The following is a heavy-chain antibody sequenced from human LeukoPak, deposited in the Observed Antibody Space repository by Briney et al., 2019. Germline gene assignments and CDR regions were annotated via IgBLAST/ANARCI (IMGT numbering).Heavy chain of an antibody. CDR1: GGTFISYA. J-gene: IGHJ4*02. V-gene: IGHV1-69*04. D-gene: IGHD3-22*01. Sequence: SVKVSCKASGGTFISYAISWVRQAPGQGLEWMGRIIPILGIANYAQKFQGRVTITADKSTSTAYMELSSLRSEDTAVYYCARDLRSYYDSSGYYDYWGQGTLVTVSS. CDR3: ARDLRSYYDSSGYYDY. CDR2: IIPILGIA.